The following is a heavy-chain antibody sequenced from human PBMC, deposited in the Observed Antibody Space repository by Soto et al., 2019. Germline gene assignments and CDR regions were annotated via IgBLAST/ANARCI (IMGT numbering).Heavy chain of an antibody. V-gene: IGHV4-34*01. CDR1: GGSFSGYY. CDR2: INHSGST. J-gene: IGHJ6*03. CDR3: ARVTGGYCSSTSCPRSTYYYMDV. D-gene: IGHD2-2*01. Sequence: PSETLSLTCDVYGGSFSGYYWSRIRQPPGKGLEWIGEINHSGSTNYNPSLKSRVTISVDTSKNQFSLKLSSVTAADTAVYYCARVTGGYCSSTSCPRSTYYYMDVWGKGTTVTVSS.